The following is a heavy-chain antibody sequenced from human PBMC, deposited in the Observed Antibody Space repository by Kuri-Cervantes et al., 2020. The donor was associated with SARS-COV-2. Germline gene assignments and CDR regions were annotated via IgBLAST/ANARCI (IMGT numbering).Heavy chain of an antibody. V-gene: IGHV3-33*08. D-gene: IGHD3-16*01. CDR3: ARGAANYYMDV. Sequence: GGSLRLSCSASGFTFSSYAIHWVRQAPGKGLEWVAVIWYDGKNEYYAGSVKGRFTISRDNSRNTVLLQMNILRAEDTAIYYCARGAANYYMDVWGTGTTVTVSS. CDR1: GFTFSSYA. CDR2: IWYDGKNE. J-gene: IGHJ6*03.